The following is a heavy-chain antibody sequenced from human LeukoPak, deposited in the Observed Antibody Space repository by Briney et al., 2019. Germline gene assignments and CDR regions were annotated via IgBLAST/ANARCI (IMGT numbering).Heavy chain of an antibody. Sequence: SETLSLTCTVSGGSISSSSYYWGWIRQPPGKGLEWIGSIYYSGSTYYNPSLKSRVTISVDTSKNQFSLKLSSVTAADTAVYYCARGLGWLYPEGAFDIWGQGTMVTVSS. J-gene: IGHJ3*02. CDR2: IYYSGST. CDR1: GGSISSSSYY. D-gene: IGHD3-22*01. V-gene: IGHV4-39*07. CDR3: ARGLGWLYPEGAFDI.